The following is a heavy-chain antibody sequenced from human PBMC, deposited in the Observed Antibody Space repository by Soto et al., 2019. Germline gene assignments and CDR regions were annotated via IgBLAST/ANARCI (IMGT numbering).Heavy chain of an antibody. CDR2: MKPSTGDS. CDR1: GYTFTTND. J-gene: IGHJ4*02. Sequence: QVQLVQSGAVVKKPGASVKVSCEASGYTFTTNDIDWVRQASGQGLEWMGWMKPSTGDSGYAQDFQGRITMTRDTATSTAYMELSSLRSEDTAVYYCARGGPAAGFDLWGQGTLVTVSS. CDR3: ARGGPAAGFDL. D-gene: IGHD2-2*01. V-gene: IGHV1-8*01.